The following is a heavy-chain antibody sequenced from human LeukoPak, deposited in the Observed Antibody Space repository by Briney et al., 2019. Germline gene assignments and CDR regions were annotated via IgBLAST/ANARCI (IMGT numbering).Heavy chain of an antibody. V-gene: IGHV1-2*02. J-gene: IGHJ4*02. CDR1: GYTFTGYY. CDR2: INPNSGGT. CDR3: AKDLTYYYDSSGYGFGY. Sequence: ASVKVSCKASGYTFTGYYMHWVRQAPGQGLEWMGWINPNSGGTNYAQKFQGRVTMTRDTSISTAYMELSRLRSDDTAVYYCAKDLTYYYDSSGYGFGYWGQGTLVTVSS. D-gene: IGHD3-22*01.